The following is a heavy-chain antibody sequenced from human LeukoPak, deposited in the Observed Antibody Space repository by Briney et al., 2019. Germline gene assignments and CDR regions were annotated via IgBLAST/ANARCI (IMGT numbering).Heavy chain of an antibody. V-gene: IGHV3-43*01. CDR3: AKGVTTRSYFDY. J-gene: IGHJ4*02. Sequence: GGSLRLSCAASRFTFDDCYTMHWVRQPPGEGLECISLISWDGGSTYYADSVKGRFTISRDNSKNSLYLQMNSLRTEDTALYYCAKGVTTRSYFDYWGQGTLVTVSS. D-gene: IGHD4-17*01. CDR2: ISWDGGST. CDR1: RFTFDDCYT.